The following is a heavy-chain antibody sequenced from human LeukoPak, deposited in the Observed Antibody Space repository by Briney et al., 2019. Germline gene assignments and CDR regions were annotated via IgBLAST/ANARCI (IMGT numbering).Heavy chain of an antibody. CDR3: AKAQARGGISGTIMAIVDS. CDR1: GLPFSSYG. J-gene: IGHJ4*02. V-gene: IGHV3-30*18. CDR2: ISYDESNR. Sequence: GGSLRLSCAASGLPFSSYGMHRVRQAPGQGLEWVAVISYDESNRYYADSVKGRFIISRDNSKNTVYLQMNSLRAEDTAVYYCAKAQARGGISGTIMAIVDSWGQGALVTVSS. D-gene: IGHD5-24*01.